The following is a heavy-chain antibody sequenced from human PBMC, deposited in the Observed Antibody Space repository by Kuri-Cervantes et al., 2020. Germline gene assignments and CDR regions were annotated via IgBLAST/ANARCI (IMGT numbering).Heavy chain of an antibody. CDR1: GFTFSSYA. CDR2: IRYDGSNK. D-gene: IGHD5-18*01. Sequence: GGSLRLSCAASGFTFSSYAMHWVRQAPGKGLEWVAFIRYDGSNKYYADSVKGRFTISRDNSKNTLHLQMSSLRAEDTAVYYCAREVDSHGYMDYWGQGTLVTVSS. CDR3: AREVDSHGYMDY. V-gene: IGHV3-30*02. J-gene: IGHJ4*02.